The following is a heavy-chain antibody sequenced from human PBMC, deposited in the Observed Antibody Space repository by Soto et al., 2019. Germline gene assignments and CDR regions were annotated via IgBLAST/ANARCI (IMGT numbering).Heavy chain of an antibody. CDR2: ISAYNGHT. CDR3: ARGGVTPNMDV. V-gene: IGHV1-18*01. J-gene: IGHJ6*02. D-gene: IGHD2-21*02. CDR1: GYTFRSYG. Sequence: QVQLVQSEGEVKKPGASVKVSCKASGYTFRSYGISWVRQAPGQGLEGMGWISAYNGHTNYARNLQGRVTMTTDASTSPGYMELGSLGSDDTARYYCARGGVTPNMDVWGQGTTVTVSS.